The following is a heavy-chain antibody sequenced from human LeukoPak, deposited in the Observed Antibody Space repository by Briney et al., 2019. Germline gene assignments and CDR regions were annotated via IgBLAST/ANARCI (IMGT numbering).Heavy chain of an antibody. CDR3: ARVGLTDSSGYYAAGAFDI. J-gene: IGHJ3*02. V-gene: IGHV3-7*01. Sequence: PGGSLRLSCAASGFTFSSYWMSWVRQAPGKGLEWVANIKQDGSEKYYVDSVKGRFTISRDNAKNSLYLQMNSLRAEDTAVYYCARVGLTDSSGYYAAGAFDIWGQGTMVTVSS. CDR1: GFTFSSYW. CDR2: IKQDGSEK. D-gene: IGHD3-22*01.